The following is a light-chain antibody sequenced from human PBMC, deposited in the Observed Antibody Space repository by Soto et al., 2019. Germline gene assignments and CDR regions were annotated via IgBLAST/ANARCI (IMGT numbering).Light chain of an antibody. CDR2: GAS. V-gene: IGKV3D-15*01. Sequence: EMVWTQSPATLSVSPGERATLSCRASLTIRTYLAWYQHKPGQAPRLLIYGASTRATGIPARFSGSGSGTEFTLTISSLQSEDFAIYYCHQYNLWPWTFGQGTKVDIK. CDR3: HQYNLWPWT. CDR1: LTIRTY. J-gene: IGKJ1*01.